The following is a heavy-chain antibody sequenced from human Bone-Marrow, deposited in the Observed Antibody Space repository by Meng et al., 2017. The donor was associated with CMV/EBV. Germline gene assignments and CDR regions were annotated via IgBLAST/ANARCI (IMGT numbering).Heavy chain of an antibody. J-gene: IGHJ4*02. V-gene: IGHV3-23*01. CDR1: GFTVSSNY. CDR2: ISGSGGST. CDR3: AKGAPSTPIDY. Sequence: LSLTCAASGFTVSSNYMSWVRQAPGKGLEWVSAISGSGGSTYYADSVKGRFTISRDNSKNTLYLQMNSLRAEDTAVYYCAKGAPSTPIDYWGQGTLVTVSS.